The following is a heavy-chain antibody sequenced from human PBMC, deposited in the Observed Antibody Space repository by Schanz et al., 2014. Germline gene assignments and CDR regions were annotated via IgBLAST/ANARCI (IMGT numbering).Heavy chain of an antibody. CDR1: GFTFSSHW. CDR2: IRQDVRAK. J-gene: IGHJ4*02. D-gene: IGHD3-10*01. CDR3: AKTLGGAGLTLYFDH. V-gene: IGHV3-7*03. Sequence: EVQLLESGGGLVQPGGSLRLSCAASGFTFSSHWMTWVRQAPGRGLEWVANIRQDVRAKYYVDSVKGRFTISRDNSKNTLYLQMNSLRAEDTAIYYCAKTLGGAGLTLYFDHWGQGSLVTVSS.